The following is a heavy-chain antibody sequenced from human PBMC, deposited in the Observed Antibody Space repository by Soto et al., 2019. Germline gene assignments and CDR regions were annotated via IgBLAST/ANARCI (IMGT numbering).Heavy chain of an antibody. CDR3: ARDFRDSCRGTSCIYFDY. CDR1: GYTFASYG. Sequence: GASVKVSCKASGYTFASYGFSWVRQAPGQGLEWVAWISANSGDTNSAQKFQDRVTLPIDTSTSTAYMDLRSLRSDDTAVYYCARDFRDSCRGTSCIYFDYWGQGTLVTVSS. J-gene: IGHJ4*02. D-gene: IGHD2-2*01. CDR2: ISANSGDT. V-gene: IGHV1-18*01.